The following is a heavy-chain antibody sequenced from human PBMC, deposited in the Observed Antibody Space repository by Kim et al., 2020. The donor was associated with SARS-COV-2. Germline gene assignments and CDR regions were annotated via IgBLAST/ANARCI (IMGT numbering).Heavy chain of an antibody. Sequence: EKSRFTISRDNSKNTWYLKMNSLRAEDTAVYYCAKLRELYSSSSEVDYWGQGTLVTVSS. CDR3: AKLRELYSSSSEVDY. J-gene: IGHJ4*02. V-gene: IGHV3-23*01. D-gene: IGHD6-6*01.